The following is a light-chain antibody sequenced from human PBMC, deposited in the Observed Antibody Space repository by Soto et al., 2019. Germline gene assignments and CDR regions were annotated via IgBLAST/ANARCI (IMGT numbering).Light chain of an antibody. Sequence: QSALTQPRSVSGSPGQSVTISSTPTPSHVGGYNYVSWYQQHPGKAPKLMIYDVSKRPSGVPDRFSGSKSGNTASLTISGLQAEDEADYYCCSYAGSYTYVFGTGTKLTVL. V-gene: IGLV2-11*01. J-gene: IGLJ1*01. CDR2: DVS. CDR3: CSYAGSYTYV. CDR1: PSHVGGYNY.